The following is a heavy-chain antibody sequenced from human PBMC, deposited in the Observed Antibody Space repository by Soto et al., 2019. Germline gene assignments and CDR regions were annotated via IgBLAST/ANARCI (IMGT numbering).Heavy chain of an antibody. CDR2: ISSSSSYT. CDR1: GFTSSDYY. J-gene: IGHJ4*02. Sequence: GGSLRLSCAASGFTSSDYYMSWIRQAPGKGLEWVSYISSSSSYTNYADSVKGRFTISRDNAKNSLYLQMNSLRAEDTAVYYCPRVSPRTATVYLPLYYFDYWGQGTLVTVSS. D-gene: IGHD5-18*01. CDR3: PRVSPRTATVYLPLYYFDY. V-gene: IGHV3-11*06.